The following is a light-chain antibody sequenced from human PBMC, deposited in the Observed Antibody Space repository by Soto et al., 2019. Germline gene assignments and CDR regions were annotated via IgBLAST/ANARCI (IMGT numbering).Light chain of an antibody. V-gene: IGLV1-40*01. Sequence: QPVLTQPPSVSGAPGQRVTISCTGSSSNIGAGYDVHWYRQLPGTAPKLLIYGNSDRPSGVPDRFSGSKSGTSASLAITGLQAEDEADYYCQSYDSSLSLAVFGGGTKVTVL. J-gene: IGLJ2*01. CDR2: GNS. CDR1: SSNIGAGYD. CDR3: QSYDSSLSLAV.